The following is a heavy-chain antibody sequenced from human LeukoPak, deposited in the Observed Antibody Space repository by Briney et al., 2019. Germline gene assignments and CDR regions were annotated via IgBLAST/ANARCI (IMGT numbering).Heavy chain of an antibody. CDR2: IRYDGSNK. D-gene: IGHD2-2*01. Sequence: PGGSLRLSCAASGFTFSSYWMSWVRQAPGKGLEWVAFIRYDGSNKYYADSVKGRFTISRDNSKNTLYLQMNSLRAEDTAVYYCAKSSSTSLIPNDYWGQGTLVTVSS. J-gene: IGHJ4*02. CDR1: GFTFSSYW. V-gene: IGHV3-30*02. CDR3: AKSSSTSLIPNDY.